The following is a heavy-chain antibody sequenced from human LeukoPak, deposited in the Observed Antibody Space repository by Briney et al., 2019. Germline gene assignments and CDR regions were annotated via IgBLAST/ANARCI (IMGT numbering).Heavy chain of an antibody. Sequence: GGSLRLSCAASGFTFSSYAMSWVRQAPGKGLEWVSAISGSGGSTYYADSVKGRFTISRDNSKNTLYLQMNSLRAEDTAVYYCAKDPERIVVVVDATFLVFDYWGQGTLVTVSS. D-gene: IGHD2-15*01. J-gene: IGHJ4*02. CDR2: ISGSGGST. CDR1: GFTFSSYA. V-gene: IGHV3-23*01. CDR3: AKDPERIVVVVDATFLVFDY.